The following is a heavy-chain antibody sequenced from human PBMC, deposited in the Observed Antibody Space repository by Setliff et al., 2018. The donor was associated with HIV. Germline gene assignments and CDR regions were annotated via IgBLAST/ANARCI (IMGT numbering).Heavy chain of an antibody. CDR2: ISAYNGNT. CDR1: GYTFSSYG. CDR3: ARGYYKCWSGYYDSRFPNPIDAFDI. J-gene: IGHJ3*02. D-gene: IGHD3-3*01. Sequence: ASVKVSCKASGYTFSSYGISWVRQAPGQGVEWMGWISAYNGNTNYAQKLQGRVTMTTDTSTGTAYMELRSLGSDDTAVYYCARGYYKCWSGYYDSRFPNPIDAFDIWGQGTMVTVSS. V-gene: IGHV1-18*01.